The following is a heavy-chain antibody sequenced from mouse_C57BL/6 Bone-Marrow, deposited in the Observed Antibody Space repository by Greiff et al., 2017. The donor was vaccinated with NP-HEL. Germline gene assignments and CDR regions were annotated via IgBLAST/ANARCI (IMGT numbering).Heavy chain of an antibody. D-gene: IGHD5-1-1*01. CDR3: ARDTV. J-gene: IGHJ1*03. Sequence: VQLQQPGAELVKPGASVKLSCKASGYTFTSYWMQWVKQRPGQGLEWIGEIDPSDSYTNYNQKFKGKATLTVDTSSSTAYMQLSSLTSEDSAVYYCARDTVWGTGTTVTVSS. CDR2: IDPSDSYT. CDR1: GYTFTSYW. V-gene: IGHV1-50*01.